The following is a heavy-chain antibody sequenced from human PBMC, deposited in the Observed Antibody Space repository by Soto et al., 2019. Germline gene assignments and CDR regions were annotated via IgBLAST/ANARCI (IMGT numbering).Heavy chain of an antibody. V-gene: IGHV4-59*01. CDR3: ARALDYDFWGGRNWFDP. Sequence: QVQLQQSGPGLLKPSETLSLTCSFSGGSITDNYWTWLRQSPGKGLEWVGYIYYTGITNYNPSLKRRVTISLDRSKNQFSLKLDSVTAADTAVYYCARALDYDFWGGRNWFDPWGQGTLVTVSS. D-gene: IGHD3-3*01. CDR2: IYYTGIT. J-gene: IGHJ5*02. CDR1: GGSITDNY.